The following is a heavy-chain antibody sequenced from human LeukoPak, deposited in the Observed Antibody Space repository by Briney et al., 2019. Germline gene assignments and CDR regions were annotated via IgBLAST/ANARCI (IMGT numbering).Heavy chain of an antibody. V-gene: IGHV4-30-4*01. CDR1: GGSISSGDYY. CDR2: IYYSGST. D-gene: IGHD2-2*01. Sequence: SQTLSLTCTVSGGSISSGDYYWSWIRQPPGKGLEWIGYIYYSGSTYYNPSLKSRVTISVDTSKNQFSLKLSSVTAADTAVYYCARVGRGVVPAALTFQHWGQGTLVTVSS. CDR3: ARVGRGVVPAALTFQH. J-gene: IGHJ1*01.